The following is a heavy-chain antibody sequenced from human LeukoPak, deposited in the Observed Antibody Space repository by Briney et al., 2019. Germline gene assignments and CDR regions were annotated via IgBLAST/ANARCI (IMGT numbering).Heavy chain of an antibody. D-gene: IGHD1-26*01. Sequence: TLSLTCAVSGGSISSDSYAWSWIRQPPGKALEWLARIDWDDDEYYSTSLKTRLTISKDTSKNQVVLTMTNMDPVDTATYYCARSFYSGSYAYYFDYWGLGTLVTVST. J-gene: IGHJ4*02. CDR3: ARSFYSGSYAYYFDY. CDR2: IDWDDDE. CDR1: GGSISSDSYA. V-gene: IGHV2-70*11.